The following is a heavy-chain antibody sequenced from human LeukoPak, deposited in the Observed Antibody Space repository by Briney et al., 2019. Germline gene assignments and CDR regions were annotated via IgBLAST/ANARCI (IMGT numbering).Heavy chain of an antibody. CDR1: GGTFSSYA. CDR3: ARDYSGYAFNRFDP. CDR2: IIPIFGTA. Sequence: SVTVSCKASGGTFSSYAISWVRQAPGQGLEWMGGIIPIFGTANYAQKFQGRVTITADESTSTAYMELRSLRSDDTAVYYCARDYSGYAFNRFDPWGQGTLVTVSS. V-gene: IGHV1-69*13. D-gene: IGHD5-12*01. J-gene: IGHJ5*02.